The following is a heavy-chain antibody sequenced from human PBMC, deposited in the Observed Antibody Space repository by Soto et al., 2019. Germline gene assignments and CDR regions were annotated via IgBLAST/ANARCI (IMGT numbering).Heavy chain of an antibody. D-gene: IGHD2-8*02. V-gene: IGHV3-23*01. CDR3: AKATATGGGAFDF. CDR2: ILVDGRT. J-gene: IGHJ3*01. CDR1: GFSFSSYD. Sequence: PWGSLRLSCAASGFSFSSYDVSRVRQAPGKGLEWVSTILVDGRTFYVDSVKGRFTISRDSSQNTVYLQMNSLTAGDTALYYCAKATATGGGAFDFCAQATMVTVSS.